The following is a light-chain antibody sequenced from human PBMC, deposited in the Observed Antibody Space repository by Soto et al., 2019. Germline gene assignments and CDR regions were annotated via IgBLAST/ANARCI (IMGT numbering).Light chain of an antibody. V-gene: IGLV2-14*01. J-gene: IGLJ1*01. CDR1: TSDVGGYNY. CDR2: EVS. CDR3: LSKTSSISYV. Sequence: QSALTQPASVSGSPGQSITISCTGTTSDVGGYNYVSWHQQHPGKVPKLLIHEVSNRPSGVSNRFSGSKSGNTASLTISGLQAEDEADYYCLSKTSSISYVFGTGTKLTVL.